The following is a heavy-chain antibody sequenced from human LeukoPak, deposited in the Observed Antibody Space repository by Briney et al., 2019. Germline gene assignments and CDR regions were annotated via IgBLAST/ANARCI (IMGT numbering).Heavy chain of an antibody. Sequence: SETLSLTCSVSGDSINSSTSYWGWLRQPPGKGLEWIGTIFYSGSIYNNPSLKSRVTMSLDTSKNQFSLRLRSVTAADTAFYYCARVFRFSYFDYWGQGALITVS. CDR2: IFYSGSI. CDR1: GDSINSSTSY. D-gene: IGHD3-3*01. CDR3: ARVFRFSYFDY. V-gene: IGHV4-39*07. J-gene: IGHJ4*02.